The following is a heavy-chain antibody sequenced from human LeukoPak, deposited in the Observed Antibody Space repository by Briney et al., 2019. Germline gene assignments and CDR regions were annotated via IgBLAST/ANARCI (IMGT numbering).Heavy chain of an antibody. V-gene: IGHV3-49*03. Sequence: GGPLRLSCTASGFTFGDYAMSWFRQAPGKGLEWVGFIRSKAYGGTTEYAASVKGRFTISRDDSKSIAYLQMNSLKTEDTAVYYCTRDQALRYFDWLLLYYFDYWGQGTLVTVSS. CDR2: IRSKAYGGTT. CDR1: GFTFGDYA. CDR3: TRDQALRYFDWLLLYYFDY. D-gene: IGHD3-9*01. J-gene: IGHJ4*02.